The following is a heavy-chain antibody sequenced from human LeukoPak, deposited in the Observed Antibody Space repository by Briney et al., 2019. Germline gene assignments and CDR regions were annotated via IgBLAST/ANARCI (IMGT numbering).Heavy chain of an antibody. CDR1: GGSISSYY. CDR2: IYYSGST. D-gene: IGHD3-22*01. Sequence: SETLSLTCTVSGGSISSYYWSWIRQPPGKGLEWIGYIYYSGSTNYNPSLKSRVTISVDTSKNQFSLKLSSVTAADTAVYYCARGLDYYDSSGYYYNFVYWGQGTLVTVSS. V-gene: IGHV4-59*08. CDR3: ARGLDYYDSSGYYYNFVY. J-gene: IGHJ4*02.